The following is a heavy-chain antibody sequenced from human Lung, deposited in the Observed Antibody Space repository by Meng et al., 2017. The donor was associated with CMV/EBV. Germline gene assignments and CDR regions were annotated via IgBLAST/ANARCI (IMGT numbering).Heavy chain of an antibody. CDR3: ARVGGCSGGGCYHRLFDY. V-gene: IGHV4-30-4*01. CDR2: IYYTGST. Sequence: LEAGPGVVKTSRNLSIPCVGSGGSTRSVDYCWSWMRQPPGNGLEWIGYIYYTGSTYYSPSLKSRVIISVDTSKNQFSRKLNSVTAADTAVYYCARVGGCSGGGCYHRLFDYWGQGTLVTVSS. D-gene: IGHD2-15*01. CDR1: GGSTRSVDYC. J-gene: IGHJ4*02.